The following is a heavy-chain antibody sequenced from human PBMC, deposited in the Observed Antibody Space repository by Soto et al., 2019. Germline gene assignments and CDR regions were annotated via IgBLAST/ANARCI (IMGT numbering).Heavy chain of an antibody. J-gene: IGHJ3*02. CDR2: ISWNSGSI. Sequence: PEGSLRLSCAASGFTFDDYAMHWVRQAPGKGLEWVSGISWNSGSIGYADSVKGRFTISRNNAKNSLYLQMNSLRAEDTALYYCVKDKRWGGNAFDICGQGTMVTVSS. V-gene: IGHV3-9*01. CDR3: VKDKRWGGNAFDI. D-gene: IGHD3-10*01. CDR1: GFTFDDYA.